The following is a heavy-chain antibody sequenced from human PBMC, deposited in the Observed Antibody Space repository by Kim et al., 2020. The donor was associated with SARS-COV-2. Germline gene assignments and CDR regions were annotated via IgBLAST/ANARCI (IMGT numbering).Heavy chain of an antibody. D-gene: IGHD3-22*01. J-gene: IGHJ6*02. CDR3: ARDHRITMMNLTPHYYYGMDV. CDR1: GFTFSSYG. Sequence: GGSLRLSCAASGFTFSSYGMHWVRQAPGKGLEWVAVIWYDGSNKYYADSVKGRFTISRDNSKNTLYLQMNSLRAEDTAVYYCARDHRITMMNLTPHYYYGMDVWGQGTTVTVSS. CDR2: IWYDGSNK. V-gene: IGHV3-33*01.